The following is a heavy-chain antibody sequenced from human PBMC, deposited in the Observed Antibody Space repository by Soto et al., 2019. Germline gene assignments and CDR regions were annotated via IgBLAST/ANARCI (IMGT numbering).Heavy chain of an antibody. CDR2: IIPIFGTA. D-gene: IGHD3-9*01. CDR3: ARDLLNYDILTGYYNSPDDAFDI. V-gene: IGHV1-69*13. Sequence: SVKVSCKASGGTFSSYAISWVRQAPGQGLEWMGGIIPIFGTANYAQKFQGRVTITADESTSTAYMELSSLRSEDTAVYYCARDLLNYDILTGYYNSPDDAFDIWGQGTMVTVSS. J-gene: IGHJ3*02. CDR1: GGTFSSYA.